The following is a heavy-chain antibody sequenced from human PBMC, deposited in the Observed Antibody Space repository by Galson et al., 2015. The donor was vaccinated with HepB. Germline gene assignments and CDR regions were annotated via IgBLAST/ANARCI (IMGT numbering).Heavy chain of an antibody. Sequence: SVKVSCKASGYTFSNYYMHWVRQAPGQGLEWMGVINPSGGSTTYAQKFQGRITVTRDASTSTVYMKLSSLRSDDTAVYYCARVGLGVWFDPWGQGTLVTVSS. CDR3: ARVGLGVWFDP. CDR1: GYTFSNYY. CDR2: INPSGGST. D-gene: IGHD3-10*01. J-gene: IGHJ5*02. V-gene: IGHV1-46*01.